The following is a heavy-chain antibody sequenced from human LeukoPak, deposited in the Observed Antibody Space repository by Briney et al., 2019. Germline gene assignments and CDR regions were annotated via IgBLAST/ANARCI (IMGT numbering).Heavy chain of an antibody. J-gene: IGHJ5*02. CDR1: GYTFTSYG. D-gene: IGHD3-22*01. V-gene: IGHV1-18*01. CDR2: ISVYNGNT. Sequence: ASVKVSCKASGYTFTSYGISWVRHAPGQGLEWMGWISVYNGNTNYPQRLQGRVTMTTDTSTTTAYMELRSLRSDDTAVYYCARDINGYYYDSHGYYPTDLWGQGTLVTVSS. CDR3: ARDINGYYYDSHGYYPTDL.